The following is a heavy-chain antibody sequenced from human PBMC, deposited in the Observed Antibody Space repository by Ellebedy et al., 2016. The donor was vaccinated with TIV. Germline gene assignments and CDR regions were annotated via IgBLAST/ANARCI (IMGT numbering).Heavy chain of an antibody. Sequence: MPSETLSLTCAVYGGSLSGYYWSWIRQPPGKGLEWIGEIKHSGSTNYNSTLKSRVTISLDTSKNQFSLKLSSVTAADTAVYYCSIGVTDQNWGQGILVTVSS. CDR3: SIGVTDQN. CDR1: GGSLSGYY. J-gene: IGHJ4*02. V-gene: IGHV4-34*01. CDR2: IKHSGST. D-gene: IGHD2-21*02.